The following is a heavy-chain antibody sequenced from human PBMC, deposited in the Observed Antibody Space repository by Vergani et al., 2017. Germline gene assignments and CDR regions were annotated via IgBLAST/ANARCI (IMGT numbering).Heavy chain of an antibody. CDR2: ISGSGGTI. CDR3: ARVAYVGYYYYYYYMDV. V-gene: IGHV3-23*01. D-gene: IGHD1-26*01. J-gene: IGHJ6*03. Sequence: EVQLLESGGGLVQPGGSLRLSCAASGFTFSSYAMSWVRQAPGKGLEWVSAISGSGGTIYYADSVKGRSTISRDNAKNSLYLQMNSLRAEDTAVYYCARVAYVGYYYYYYYMDVWGKGTTVTVSS. CDR1: GFTFSSYA.